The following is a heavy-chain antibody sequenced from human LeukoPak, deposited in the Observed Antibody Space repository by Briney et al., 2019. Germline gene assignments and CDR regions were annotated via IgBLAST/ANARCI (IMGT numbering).Heavy chain of an antibody. CDR3: ARVERNAFDI. CDR2: IYYSGST. V-gene: IGHV4-39*01. CDR1: GGSISSSSYY. J-gene: IGHJ3*02. Sequence: SETLSLTCTVSGGSISSSSYYWGWIRQPPGKGLEWIGSIYYSGSTYYNPSLKSRVTISVDTSKNQFSLKLSSVTAADTAVYYCARVERNAFDIWGQGTMVTVSS.